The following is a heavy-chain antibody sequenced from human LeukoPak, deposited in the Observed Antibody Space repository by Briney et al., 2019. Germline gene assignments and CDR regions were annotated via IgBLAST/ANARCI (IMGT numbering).Heavy chain of an antibody. CDR2: INSDGSST. CDR3: AKGGSYTIDY. J-gene: IGHJ4*02. CDR1: GFTFSNYW. V-gene: IGHV3-74*01. D-gene: IGHD1-26*01. Sequence: GGSLRLSCGASGFTFSNYWMHWVRHVPGKGLEWVSRINSDGSSTSYADSVKSRFTIPRDNAKNTLHLQMNSLTVEVTAVYYCAKGGSYTIDYWGQGILVSVSS.